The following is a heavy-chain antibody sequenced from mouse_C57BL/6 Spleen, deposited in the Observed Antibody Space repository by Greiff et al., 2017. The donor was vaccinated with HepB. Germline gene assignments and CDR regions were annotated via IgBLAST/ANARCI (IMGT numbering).Heavy chain of an antibody. D-gene: IGHD2-3*01. CDR1: GYTFTSYW. CDR2: IDPSDSYT. CDR3: AKGLLRGYYAMDY. V-gene: IGHV1-69*01. Sequence: QVQLKQPGAELVMPGASVKLSCKASGYTFTSYWMHWVKQRPGQGLEWIGEIDPSDSYTNYNQKFKGKSTLTVDKSSSTAYMQLSSLTSEDSAVYYCAKGLLRGYYAMDYWGQGTSVTVSS. J-gene: IGHJ4*01.